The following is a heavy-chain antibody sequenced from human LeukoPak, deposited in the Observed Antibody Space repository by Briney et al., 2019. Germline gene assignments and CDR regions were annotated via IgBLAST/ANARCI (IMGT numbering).Heavy chain of an antibody. CDR1: GGSISSYY. J-gene: IGHJ4*02. D-gene: IGHD2-2*01. V-gene: IGHV4-59*08. CDR2: IYYSGST. Sequence: SETLFLTCTVSGGSISSYYWSWIRQPPGKGLEWIGYIYYSGSTNYNPSLKSRVTISVDTSKNQFSLKLSSVAAADTAVYYCARHRGRYCSSTSCEFDYWGQGTLVTVSS. CDR3: ARHRGRYCSSTSCEFDY.